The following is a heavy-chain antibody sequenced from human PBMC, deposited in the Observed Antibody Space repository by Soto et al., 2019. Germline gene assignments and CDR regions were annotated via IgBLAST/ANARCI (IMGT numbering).Heavy chain of an antibody. J-gene: IGHJ5*02. CDR3: ARLYCTNGVCYTLAS. CDR1: GYSFTSYW. Sequence: PGESLKISCKGSGYSFTSYWISWVRQMPGKGLEWMGRIDPSDSYTNYGPSFQGHVTISADKSISTAYLQWSSLKASDTAMYYCARLYCTNGVCYTLASWGQGTLVTVSS. CDR2: IDPSDSYT. V-gene: IGHV5-10-1*01. D-gene: IGHD2-8*01.